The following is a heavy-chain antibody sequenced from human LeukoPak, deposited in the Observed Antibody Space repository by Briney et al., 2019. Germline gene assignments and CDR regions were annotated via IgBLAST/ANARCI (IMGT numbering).Heavy chain of an antibody. V-gene: IGHV1-24*01. J-gene: IGHJ4*02. D-gene: IGHD1-26*01. CDR3: ATDSPNSGSYLDFDY. CDR2: FDPEDGET. Sequence: ASVKVSCKVSGYTLTELCMHWVRQAPGKGLEWMGGFDPEDGETIYAQKFQGRVTMTEDTSTDTAYMELSSLRSEDTAVYYCATDSPNSGSYLDFDYWGQGTLVTVSS. CDR1: GYTLTELC.